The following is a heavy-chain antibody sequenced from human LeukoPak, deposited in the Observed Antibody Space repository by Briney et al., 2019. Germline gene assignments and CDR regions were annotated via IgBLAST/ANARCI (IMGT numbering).Heavy chain of an antibody. V-gene: IGHV3-23*01. D-gene: IGHD3-16*01. CDR1: RFTFSTYS. CDR3: ARVMGDYVWGSYLDY. Sequence: PGGSLRLSCAPSRFTFSTYSMSWVRQAPGKGLEWVSTISASGGKTFYADSVKGRFTISRDNSKNTLYLQMISLRAEDTAVYYCARVMGDYVWGSYLDYWGQGTLVTVSS. CDR2: ISASGGKT. J-gene: IGHJ4*02.